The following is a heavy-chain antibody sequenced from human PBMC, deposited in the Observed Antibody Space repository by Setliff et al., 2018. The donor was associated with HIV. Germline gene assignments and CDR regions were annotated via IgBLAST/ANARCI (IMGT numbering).Heavy chain of an antibody. J-gene: IGHJ4*02. D-gene: IGHD3-22*01. V-gene: IGHV4-39*07. CDR2: IYYSGST. Sequence: SETLSLTCTVSGGSISSGSYYWGWIRQPPGKGLEWIGSIYYSGSTHYNPSLKSRVTISVDTSKNQFSLKLSSVTAADTAVYYCANSPYYYDSSGYSYFDYWGQGTLVTV. CDR3: ANSPYYYDSSGYSYFDY. CDR1: GGSISSGSYY.